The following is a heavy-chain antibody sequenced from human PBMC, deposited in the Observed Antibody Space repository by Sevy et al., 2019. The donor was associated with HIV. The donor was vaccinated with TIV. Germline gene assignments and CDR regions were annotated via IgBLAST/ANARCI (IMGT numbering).Heavy chain of an antibody. J-gene: IGHJ6*02. Sequence: SETLSLTCTVSGGSISSYYWSWIRQPPGKGLERIGYIYYTGSTNYNPSLKSRVTISVDTSKNQFSLKLGSVTAADTAVYYCARELISGRYYGMDVWGQGTTVTVSS. CDR2: IYYTGST. CDR3: ARELISGRYYGMDV. CDR1: GGSISSYY. D-gene: IGHD6-19*01. V-gene: IGHV4-59*01.